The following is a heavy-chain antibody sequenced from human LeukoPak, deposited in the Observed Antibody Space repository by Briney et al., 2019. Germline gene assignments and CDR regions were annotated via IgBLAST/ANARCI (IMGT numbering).Heavy chain of an antibody. CDR1: GFTFSCYC. V-gene: IGHV3-21*01. D-gene: IGHD3-22*01. CDR2: ISRSSSCI. Sequence: GGALTLSCAASGFTFSCYCLNWVRQAAGQGLEWVSPISRSSSCIYYADSVKGGFTISRDNAQNSLYLQMNSLRAEDTAVYHCARDIAADSSGYGDAFDIWGQGTMVTVSS. CDR3: ARDIAADSSGYGDAFDI. J-gene: IGHJ3*02.